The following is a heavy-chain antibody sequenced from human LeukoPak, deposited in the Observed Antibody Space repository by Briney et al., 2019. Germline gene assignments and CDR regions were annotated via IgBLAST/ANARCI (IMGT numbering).Heavy chain of an antibody. V-gene: IGHV3-23*01. D-gene: IGHD1-20*01. CDR1: GFTFSSYA. Sequence: PGGSLRLSCAASGFTFSSYAMSWVRQAPGKGLEWISAISGSGGSTYYADSVKGRFTISRDNSKNTLYLQMNSLRAEDTAVYYCASGGRSWYRITGTTSDYWGQGTLVTVSS. CDR2: ISGSGGST. CDR3: ASGGRSWYRITGTTSDY. J-gene: IGHJ4*02.